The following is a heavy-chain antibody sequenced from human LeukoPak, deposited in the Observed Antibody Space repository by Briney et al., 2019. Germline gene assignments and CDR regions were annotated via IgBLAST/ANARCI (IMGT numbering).Heavy chain of an antibody. V-gene: IGHV1-69*04. Sequence: SVKVSCKASGGTFSSYAISWVRQAPGQGLEWMGRIIPILGIANYAQKFQGRVTMTEDTSTDTAYMELSSLRSEDTAVYYCATDLGYDSSGYYHWGQGTLVTVSS. CDR3: ATDLGYDSSGYYH. D-gene: IGHD3-22*01. J-gene: IGHJ5*02. CDR1: GGTFSSYA. CDR2: IIPILGIA.